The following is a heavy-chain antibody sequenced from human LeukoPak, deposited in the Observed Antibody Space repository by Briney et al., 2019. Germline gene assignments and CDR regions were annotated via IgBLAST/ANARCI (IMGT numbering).Heavy chain of an antibody. CDR2: IWYDGSNK. D-gene: IGHD1-26*01. V-gene: IGHV3-33*06. Sequence: GRSLRLSCAASGFTFSSYGMHWVRQAPGKGLEWVAIIWYDGSNKYFADSVKGRFTISRDNSKNTLYLQMNSLRAEDTAVYYCAKGTSIVGATLFDYWGQGTLVTVSS. CDR3: AKGTSIVGATLFDY. J-gene: IGHJ4*02. CDR1: GFTFSSYG.